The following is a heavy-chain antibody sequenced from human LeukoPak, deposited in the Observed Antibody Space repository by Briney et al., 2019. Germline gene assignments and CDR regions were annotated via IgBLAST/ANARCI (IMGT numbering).Heavy chain of an antibody. CDR1: GGSISSYY. CDR2: IYYSGST. V-gene: IGHV4-59*01. CDR3: ARGPSKWFDY. J-gene: IGHJ4*02. Sequence: PSETLSLTCTVSGGSISSYYWSWIRQPPGKGLEWIGYIYYSGSTNYNPSLKSRVTISVDTSKNQFSPRLSSVTAADTAVYYCARGPSKWFDYWGQGTLVTVSS. D-gene: IGHD4-11*01.